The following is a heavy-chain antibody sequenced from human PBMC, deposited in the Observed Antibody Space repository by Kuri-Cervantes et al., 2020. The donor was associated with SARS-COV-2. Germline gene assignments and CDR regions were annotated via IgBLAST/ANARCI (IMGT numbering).Heavy chain of an antibody. J-gene: IGHJ4*02. Sequence: SVKVSCKASGGTFSSYAISWVRQAPGQGLEWMGGIIPIFGTANYAQKFQGRVTITADESTSTAAYMELSSLRSEDTAVYYCALPYDSSSIYLDYWGQGTLVTVSS. CDR1: GGTFSSYA. CDR2: IIPIFGTA. V-gene: IGHV1-69*13. CDR3: ALPYDSSSIYLDY. D-gene: IGHD3-22*01.